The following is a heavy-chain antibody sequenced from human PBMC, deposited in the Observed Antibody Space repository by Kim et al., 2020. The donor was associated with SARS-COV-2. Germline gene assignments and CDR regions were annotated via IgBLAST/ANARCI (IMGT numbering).Heavy chain of an antibody. CDR3: ARSDILTGYNLVRGTGRAFDI. CDR1: GYSFTSYW. CDR2: IYPGDSDT. Sequence: GESLKISCKGSGYSFTSYWIGWVRQMPGKGLEWMGIIYPGDSDTRYSPSFQGQVTISADKSISTAYLQWSSLKASDTAMYYCARSDILTGYNLVRGTGRAFDIWGQGTMVTVSS. J-gene: IGHJ3*02. D-gene: IGHD3-9*01. V-gene: IGHV5-51*01.